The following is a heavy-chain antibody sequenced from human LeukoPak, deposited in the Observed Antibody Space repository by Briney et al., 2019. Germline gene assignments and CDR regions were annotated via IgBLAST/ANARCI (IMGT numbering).Heavy chain of an antibody. V-gene: IGHV3-21*01. J-gene: IGHJ4*01. CDR1: GFTFSGYS. D-gene: IGHD5-24*01. CDR2: ISSSSSYI. Sequence: GGSLRLSCAASGFTFSGYSMNWIRQAPGKGLEWVSSISSSSSYIYYADSVKGRFTISRDNAKNSLYLQMNSLRAEDTAVYYCTRGSSWEMATIFSPRPYYTDCWSQGTLVTVSS. CDR3: TRGSSWEMATIFSPRPYYTDC.